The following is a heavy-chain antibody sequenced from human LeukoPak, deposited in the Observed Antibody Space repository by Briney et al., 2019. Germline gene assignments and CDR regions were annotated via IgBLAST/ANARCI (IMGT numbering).Heavy chain of an antibody. CDR3: ARVGIDSSGYYFDY. J-gene: IGHJ4*02. V-gene: IGHV3-48*04. CDR1: GFTFSSYS. CDR2: ISSSSSTI. Sequence: GGSLRLSCAASGFTFSSYSMNWVRQAPGKGLEWVSYISSSSSTIYYADSVKGRFTISRDNAKNSLYLQMNSLRAEDTAVYYCARVGIDSSGYYFDYWGQGTLVTVSS. D-gene: IGHD1-14*01.